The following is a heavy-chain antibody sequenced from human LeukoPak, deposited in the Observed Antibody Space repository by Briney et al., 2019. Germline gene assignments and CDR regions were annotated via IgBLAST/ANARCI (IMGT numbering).Heavy chain of an antibody. CDR1: GFTFSSYG. CDR3: AKARYCTSTSCYRLTYYYYYGMDV. D-gene: IGHD2-2*01. CDR2: ISYDGSNQ. Sequence: PGRSLRLSCAASGFTFSSYGMHWVRQAPGKGLEWVAVISYDGSNQYYADSVKGRFTISRDNSKNTLYLQMDSLRAEDTAMYYCAKARYCTSTSCYRLTYYYYYGMDVWGQGTTVAVSS. J-gene: IGHJ6*02. V-gene: IGHV3-30*18.